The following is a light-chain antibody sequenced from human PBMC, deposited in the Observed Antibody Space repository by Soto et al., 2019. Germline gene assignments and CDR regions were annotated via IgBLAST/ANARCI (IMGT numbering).Light chain of an antibody. CDR1: QTSSSW. V-gene: IGKV1-5*03. Sequence: DIQVTQSPSTLSGSLGDRVTIPWRASQTSSSWLAWYQQKPGKAPKLLIYKASTLKSGVPSRFSGSGSGTEFTLTISSLQTDDFATYYCQHYNSYSEAFGQGTKVDI. CDR3: QHYNSYSEA. CDR2: KAS. J-gene: IGKJ1*01.